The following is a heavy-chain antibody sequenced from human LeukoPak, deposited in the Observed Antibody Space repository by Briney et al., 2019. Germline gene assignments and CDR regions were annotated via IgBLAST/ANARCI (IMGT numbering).Heavy chain of an antibody. CDR2: VYYRTT. CDR3: ASILYDFWSGYYVDDAFDI. Sequence: LSETLSLTCTVAGGSIETHYWTWIRQPPGKGLEWIGYVYYRTTNYNPSLKSRVTMSVDTSKNQFSLKLHSVTAADTAVYYCASILYDFWSGYYVDDAFDIWGQGTMVTVSS. J-gene: IGHJ3*02. V-gene: IGHV4-59*08. D-gene: IGHD3-3*01. CDR1: GGSIETHY.